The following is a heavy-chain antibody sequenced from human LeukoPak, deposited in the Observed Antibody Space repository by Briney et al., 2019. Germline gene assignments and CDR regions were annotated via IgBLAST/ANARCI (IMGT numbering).Heavy chain of an antibody. V-gene: IGHV3-33*01. CDR2: IWYDGSNK. D-gene: IGHD1-7*01. J-gene: IGHJ4*02. CDR1: GFTFSSYG. CDR3: ARWNSGADY. Sequence: GGSLRLSCSASGFTFSSYGMHWVRQAPGKGLEWVAVIWYDGSNKNYADSVKGRFTISRDNSKNTLSLQMNSLRAEDTAVYYCARWNSGADYWGQGTLVTVSS.